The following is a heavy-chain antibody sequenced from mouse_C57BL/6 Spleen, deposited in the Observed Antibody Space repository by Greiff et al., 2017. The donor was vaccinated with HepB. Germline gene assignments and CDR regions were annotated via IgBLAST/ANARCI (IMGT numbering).Heavy chain of an antibody. CDR3: ARTVVGPYAMDY. CDR1: GYTFTSYW. J-gene: IGHJ4*01. D-gene: IGHD1-1*01. Sequence: VQLQQSGAELVMPGASVKLSCKASGYTFTSYWMHWVKQRPGQGLEWIGEIDPSDSYTNYNQKFKGKSTLTVDKSSSTAYMQLSSLTSEDSAVYYCARTVVGPYAMDYWGQGTSVTVSS. V-gene: IGHV1-69*01. CDR2: IDPSDSYT.